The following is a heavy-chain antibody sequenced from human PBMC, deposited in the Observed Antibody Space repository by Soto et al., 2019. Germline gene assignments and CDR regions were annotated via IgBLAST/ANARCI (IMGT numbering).Heavy chain of an antibody. CDR2: ISFDGVNK. CDR3: ARDQVQYGSGYYTRYYGLDV. D-gene: IGHD6-19*01. Sequence: QVQLVQSGGGVVQPGRSLRLSCAASGFTFSRFAMYWVRQSPGKGLEWVAVISFDGVNKYYADSVKGRFTIARDISKSTLYLELNSLRAEDTAVNYCARDQVQYGSGYYTRYYGLDVWGQGATVTVSS. CDR1: GFTFSRFA. V-gene: IGHV3-30-3*01. J-gene: IGHJ6*02.